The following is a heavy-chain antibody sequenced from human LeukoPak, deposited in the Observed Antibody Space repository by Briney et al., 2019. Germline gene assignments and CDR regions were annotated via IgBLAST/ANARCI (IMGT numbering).Heavy chain of an antibody. J-gene: IGHJ3*02. CDR3: ASPKEVGATCDAFDI. Sequence: SETLSPTCAVYGGSFSGYYWSWIRQPPGKGLEWIGEINHSGSTNYNPSLKSRVTISVDTSKNQFSLKLSSVTAADTAVYYCASPKEVGATCDAFDIWGQGTMVTVSS. CDR1: GGSFSGYY. V-gene: IGHV4-34*01. D-gene: IGHD1-26*01. CDR2: INHSGST.